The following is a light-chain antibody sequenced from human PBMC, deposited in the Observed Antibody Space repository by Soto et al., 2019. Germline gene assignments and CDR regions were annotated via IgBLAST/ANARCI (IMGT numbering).Light chain of an antibody. V-gene: IGKV3-15*01. CDR1: QSVSNN. CDR2: SAS. J-gene: IGKJ1*01. Sequence: EIVMTQSPATLSVSPGERATLSCRASQSVSNNLAWYQQKPGQAPRLLIYSASIRATGIPARFSGSASGTEFTLTISSLQSEDFAVYYCQQYVTSPWAFGQGTKVAIE. CDR3: QQYVTSPWA.